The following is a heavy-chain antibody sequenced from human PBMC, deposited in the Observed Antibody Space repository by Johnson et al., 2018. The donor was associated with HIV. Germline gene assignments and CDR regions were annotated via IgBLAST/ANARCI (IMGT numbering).Heavy chain of an antibody. CDR3: ARDGTTGPSGDAYDI. Sequence: EQLVESGGGLVQPGGSLRLSCAASGFSVSSNYMTWVRQPPGKGLEWVSVIYSGGSTYYADSVKGRFTIYRDNSKNTLYLQMNSLRAEDTAVYYCARDGTTGPSGDAYDIWGQGTMVTVSS. CDR1: GFSVSSNY. CDR2: IYSGGST. V-gene: IGHV3-66*02. J-gene: IGHJ3*02. D-gene: IGHD4-17*01.